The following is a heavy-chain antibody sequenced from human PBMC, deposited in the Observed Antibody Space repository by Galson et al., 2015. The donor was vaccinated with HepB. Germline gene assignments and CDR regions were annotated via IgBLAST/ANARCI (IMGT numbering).Heavy chain of an antibody. Sequence: SVKLSCKASGYTFSSYSITWVRQAPGQGLEWVGSISTPNRYTNYTHNFQGRVTMTTDTSTSTLYMELRSLRSDDTAVYYCARESLGGAVGSTQNNWFDPWGRGTLVTVSS. CDR3: ARESLGGAVGSTQNNWFDP. CDR1: GYTFSSYS. J-gene: IGHJ5*02. D-gene: IGHD2-15*01. CDR2: ISTPNRYT. V-gene: IGHV1-18*01.